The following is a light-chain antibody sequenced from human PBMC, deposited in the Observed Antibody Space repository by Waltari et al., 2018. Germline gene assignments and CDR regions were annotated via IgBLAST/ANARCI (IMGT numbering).Light chain of an antibody. CDR1: QSISSW. V-gene: IGKV1-5*01. CDR3: QQYDTYPIYT. J-gene: IGKJ2*01. Sequence: DTQMTQSPSTLSASVGDTVPITCRASQSISSWLAWDQQKTGKAPKLQIFHASWFESGVPSRFSGGGSGVEFTLTISSLQPDDFATYYCQQYDTYPIYTFGQGTKLEIK. CDR2: HAS.